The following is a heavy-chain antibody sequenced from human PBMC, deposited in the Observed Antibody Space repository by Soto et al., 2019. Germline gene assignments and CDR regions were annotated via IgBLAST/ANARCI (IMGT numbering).Heavy chain of an antibody. J-gene: IGHJ4*02. CDR1: EFTFTYAW. CDR3: VRATYFSDSSGYTRCLDY. D-gene: IGHD3-22*01. V-gene: IGHV3-15*01. CDR2: IKSKTDGGTT. Sequence: EVQLVESGGDLVKPGGSLRLSCAASEFTFTYAWMSWVRQAPGKGLEWVGRIKSKTDGGTTDYAAPVKGRFTISRDESQNTLYLQMNSLKTEDTAVYYCVRATYFSDSSGYTRCLDYWGQGTLVTVSS.